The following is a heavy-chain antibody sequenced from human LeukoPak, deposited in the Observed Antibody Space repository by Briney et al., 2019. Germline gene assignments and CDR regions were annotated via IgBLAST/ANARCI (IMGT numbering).Heavy chain of an antibody. CDR3: VRDRGEFSYSHDY. D-gene: IGHD1-26*01. CDR1: GFTVSSNY. V-gene: IGHV4-4*02. J-gene: IGHJ4*02. CDR2: IHHSGSA. Sequence: PGGSLRLSCAASGFTVSSNYMSWVRQPPGKGLEWIGEIHHSGSANYNPSLKSRVTISLDTSENHFSLRLSSVTAADTAVYYCVRDRGEFSYSHDYWGQGTLVTVSS.